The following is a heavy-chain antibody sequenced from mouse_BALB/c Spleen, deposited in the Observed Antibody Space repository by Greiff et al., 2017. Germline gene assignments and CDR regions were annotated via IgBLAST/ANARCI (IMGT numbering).Heavy chain of an antibody. D-gene: IGHD2-4*01. Sequence: QVQLQQSGAELVKPGASVKLSCKTSGYTFTSYWIQWVKQRPGQGLGWIGEIFPGTGTTYYNEKFKGKATLTIDTSSSTAYMQLSSLTSEDSAVYFCARPLITTTSSFADWGQGTLVTVSA. CDR3: ARPLITTTSSFAD. CDR1: GYTFTSYW. J-gene: IGHJ3*01. V-gene: IGHV1S132*01. CDR2: IFPGTGTT.